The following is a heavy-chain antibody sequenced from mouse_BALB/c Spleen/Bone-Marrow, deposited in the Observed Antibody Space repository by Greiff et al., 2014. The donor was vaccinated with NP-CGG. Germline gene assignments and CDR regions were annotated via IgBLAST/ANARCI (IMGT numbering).Heavy chain of an antibody. CDR3: AKNQGSFYYGSSHWYLDV. CDR2: IWRGGST. D-gene: IGHD1-1*01. V-gene: IGHV2-5*01. Sequence: QVQLQQSGPGLVQPSQSLSITCTISGFSLTSYGVHWVRQSPGKGLEWLGVIWRGGSTDYNAAFMSRLSITKDNSKSQVFFKMNSLQADDTAIYYCAKNQGSFYYGSSHWYLDVWGAGTTVTVSS. CDR1: GFSLTSYG. J-gene: IGHJ1*01.